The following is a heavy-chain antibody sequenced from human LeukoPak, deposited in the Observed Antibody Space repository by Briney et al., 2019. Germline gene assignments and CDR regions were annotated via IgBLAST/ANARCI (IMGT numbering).Heavy chain of an antibody. CDR1: GFTFNSYT. CDR3: ARENDYALDY. Sequence: PGGSLRLSCAASGFTFNSYTMNWVRQAPGKGLEWVAVIRYVGSDKYYADSVKGRFTVSRDNSQNTMYLQMNSLRAEDTAVYYCARENDYALDYWGQGTLVTVSS. CDR2: IRYVGSDK. V-gene: IGHV3-30*04. J-gene: IGHJ4*02. D-gene: IGHD4-17*01.